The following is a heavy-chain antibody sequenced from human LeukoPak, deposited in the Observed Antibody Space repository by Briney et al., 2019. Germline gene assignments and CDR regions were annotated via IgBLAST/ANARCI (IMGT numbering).Heavy chain of an antibody. CDR3: ARGGYSGYDDFDY. D-gene: IGHD5-12*01. J-gene: IGHJ4*02. CDR2: ISAYNGNT. CDR1: GYTFTSYG. V-gene: IGHV1-18*01. Sequence: GASVKVSCKASGYTFTSYGISWVRQAPGQGLEWMGWISAYNGNTNYAQKFQGRVTMTRNTSISTAYMELSSLRSEDTAVYYCARGGYSGYDDFDYWGQGTLVTVSS.